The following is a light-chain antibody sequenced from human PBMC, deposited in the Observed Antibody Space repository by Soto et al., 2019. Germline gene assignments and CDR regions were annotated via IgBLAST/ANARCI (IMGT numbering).Light chain of an antibody. CDR1: QSISSW. V-gene: IGKV1-5*03. Sequence: DIQMTQSPSTLSASVGYRVTITCRASQSISSWLAWYKQKPEKAPKLMIYKASSLESGVPSRFSGSGSGTEYTLTISSLQPDDFATYSCQQYDSYPVTFGQGTKLEIK. CDR2: KAS. CDR3: QQYDSYPVT. J-gene: IGKJ2*01.